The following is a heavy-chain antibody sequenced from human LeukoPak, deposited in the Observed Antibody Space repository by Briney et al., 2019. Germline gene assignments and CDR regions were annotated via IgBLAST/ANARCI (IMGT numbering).Heavy chain of an antibody. V-gene: IGHV3-73*01. CDR1: GFTFSGSA. CDR3: TRLKVAYCSSTSCRGGYYYGMDV. D-gene: IGHD2-2*01. CDR2: IRSKANSYAT. Sequence: AGGSLRLSCAASGFTFSGSAMHWVRQASGKGLEWVGRIRSKANSYATAYAASVKGRFTISRDDSKNTAYLQMNSLKTEDTAVYYCTRLKVAYCSSTSCRGGYYYGMDVWGQGTTVTVSS. J-gene: IGHJ6*02.